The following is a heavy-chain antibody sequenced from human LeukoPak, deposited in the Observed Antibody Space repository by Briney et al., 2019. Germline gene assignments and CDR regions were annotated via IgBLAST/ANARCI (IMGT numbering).Heavy chain of an antibody. D-gene: IGHD6-19*01. V-gene: IGHV4-4*07. CDR1: GGSISSYY. J-gene: IGHJ1*01. CDR3: ARDGSGWYSEYFQH. Sequence: SETLSLTCTVSGGSISSYYWSWVRQPAGKGLEWIGRIYTSGNTNYNPSLKSRVTISVDTSKNQFSLKLSSVTAADTAVYYCARDGSGWYSEYFQHWGQGTLVTVSS. CDR2: IYTSGNT.